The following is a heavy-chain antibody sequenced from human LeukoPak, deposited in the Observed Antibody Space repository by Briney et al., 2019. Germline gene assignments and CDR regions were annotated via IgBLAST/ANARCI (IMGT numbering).Heavy chain of an antibody. V-gene: IGHV7-4-1*02. CDR2: INTNTGNP. D-gene: IGHD1-26*01. CDR1: GYTLTSYA. CDR3: ARDRVGATAEYFQH. J-gene: IGHJ1*01. Sequence: ASVKVSCKASGYTLTSYAMNWVRQAPGQGLEWMGWINTNTGNPTYAQGFTGRFVFSLDTSVSTAYLQISGLKAEDTAVYYCARDRVGATAEYFQHWGQGTLVTVSS.